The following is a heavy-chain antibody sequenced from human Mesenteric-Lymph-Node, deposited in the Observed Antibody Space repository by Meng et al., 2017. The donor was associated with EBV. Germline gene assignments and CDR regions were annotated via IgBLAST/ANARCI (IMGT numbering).Heavy chain of an antibody. CDR1: GGSISSSPYY. CDR3: ASCSGTYSCND. D-gene: IGHD1-26*01. V-gene: IGHV4-39*07. J-gene: IGHJ4*02. CDR2: IFYNVNS. Sequence: QLHLQESGPGLVKPSESLALSCDVSGGSISSSPYYWVWIRQPPGKGLEWIGSIFYNVNSYYNPSLKSRVTISVDTSKNNFSLRLTSLTAADTAVYFCASCSGTYSCNDWGQGILVTVSS.